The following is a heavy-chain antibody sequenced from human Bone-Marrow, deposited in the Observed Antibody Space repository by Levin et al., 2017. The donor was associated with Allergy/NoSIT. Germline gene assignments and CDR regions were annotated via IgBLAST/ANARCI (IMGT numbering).Heavy chain of an antibody. D-gene: IGHD3-3*01. J-gene: IGHJ4*02. Sequence: SQTLSLTCTVSGGSISSSSYYWGWIRQPPGKGLEWIGSIYYSGSTYYNPSLKSRVTISVDTSKNQFSLKLSSVTAADTAVYYCARPMGPRYDGFDYWGQGTLVTVSS. CDR1: GGSISSSSYY. CDR3: ARPMGPRYDGFDY. CDR2: IYYSGST. V-gene: IGHV4-39*01.